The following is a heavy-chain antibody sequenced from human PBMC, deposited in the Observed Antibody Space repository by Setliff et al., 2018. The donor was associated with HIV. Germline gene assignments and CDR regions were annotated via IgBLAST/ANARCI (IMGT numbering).Heavy chain of an antibody. D-gene: IGHD3-3*01. CDR2: ISAYNGNT. Sequence: ASVKVSCKASGYTFSSYGISWVRQAPGQGVKWMGWISAYNGNTNYAQKLQGRVTMTTDTSTSTAYMELRSLRSDDTAVYYCARGYYNFWSGYYDSRFPNPIDAFDIWGQGTMVTVSS. V-gene: IGHV1-18*01. CDR1: GYTFSSYG. CDR3: ARGYYNFWSGYYDSRFPNPIDAFDI. J-gene: IGHJ3*02.